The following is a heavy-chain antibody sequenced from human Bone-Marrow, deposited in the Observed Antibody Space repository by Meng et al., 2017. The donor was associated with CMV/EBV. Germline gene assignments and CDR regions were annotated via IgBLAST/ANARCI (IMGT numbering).Heavy chain of an antibody. V-gene: IGHV4-38-2*02. D-gene: IGHD2-21*01. J-gene: IGHJ3*02. Sequence: SETLSLTCTVSGYSISSGYYWGWIRQPPGKGLEWIGSIYHSGSTYYSPSLKSRVTISVDTSKNQFSLKLSSVTAADTAVYYCARACGGDCANDAFDIWGQGTMVTVSS. CDR2: IYHSGST. CDR3: ARACGGDCANDAFDI. CDR1: GYSISSGYY.